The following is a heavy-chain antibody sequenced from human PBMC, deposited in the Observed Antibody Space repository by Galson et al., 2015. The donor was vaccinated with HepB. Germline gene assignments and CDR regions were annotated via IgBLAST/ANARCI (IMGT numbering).Heavy chain of an antibody. CDR3: AKAFGNYFDY. Sequence: SLRLSCAASGFTFSSYAMHWVRQAPGKGLEWVAVVSYDGSNQYYADSVKGRFTISRDNSKNTLYLQMNSLRAEDTAVYYCAKAFGNYFDYWGQGTLVTVSS. CDR2: VSYDGSNQ. J-gene: IGHJ4*02. CDR1: GFTFSSYA. V-gene: IGHV3-30*04. D-gene: IGHD3-10*01.